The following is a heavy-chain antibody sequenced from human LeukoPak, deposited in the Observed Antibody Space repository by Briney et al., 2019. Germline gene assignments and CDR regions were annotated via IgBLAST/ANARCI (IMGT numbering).Heavy chain of an antibody. CDR2: INHSGST. CDR3: ARNFYSSGWYVFDY. Sequence: SETLSLTCAVYGGSFSGYYWSWIRQPPGKGLEWIGEINHSGSTNYNPSLKSRVTISVDTSKNQFSLKLSSVTAADTAVYYCARNFYSSGWYVFDYWGQGTLVTVSP. CDR1: GGSFSGYY. J-gene: IGHJ4*02. V-gene: IGHV4-34*01. D-gene: IGHD6-19*01.